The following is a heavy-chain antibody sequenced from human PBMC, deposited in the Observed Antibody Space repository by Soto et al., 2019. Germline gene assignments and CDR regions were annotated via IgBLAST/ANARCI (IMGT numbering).Heavy chain of an antibody. D-gene: IGHD5-12*01. Sequence: GGSLRLSCAASGFTFSSNGMSWVRQAPGKGLEWVSGISGSGGSTYYADSVKGRFTISRDNSKNMLSLQMKGLRAEDTAVYYCAKAVATISDFDYWGQGTLVTVSS. CDR1: GFTFSSNG. J-gene: IGHJ4*02. CDR3: AKAVATISDFDY. V-gene: IGHV3-23*01. CDR2: ISGSGGST.